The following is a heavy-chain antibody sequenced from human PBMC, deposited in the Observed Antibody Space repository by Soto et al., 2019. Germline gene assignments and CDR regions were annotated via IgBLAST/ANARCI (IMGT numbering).Heavy chain of an antibody. CDR3: ARPKGTYSSGYYYFDF. D-gene: IGHD6-19*01. CDR2: IIPLFGTA. CDR1: GGTFSTYA. Sequence: QGQLEQSGGEVKQPGSSVRVSCKTSGGTFSTYAINWVRQAPGQGLEWMGAIIPLFGTADYSQKFQGRVTITADESTSTAYMELSSLRFDDTAVYFCARPKGTYSSGYYYFDFWGQGTLVTVSS. J-gene: IGHJ4*02. V-gene: IGHV1-69*01.